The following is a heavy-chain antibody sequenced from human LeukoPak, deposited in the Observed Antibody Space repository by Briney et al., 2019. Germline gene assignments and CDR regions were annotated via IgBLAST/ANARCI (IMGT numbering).Heavy chain of an antibody. Sequence: SETLSLTCTVSGGSISSNSYYWGWIRQPPGKGLEWIGEINHSGSTNYNPSLKSRVTISVDTSKNQFSLKLSSVTAADTAVYYCARGRTPMDVWGKGTTVTVSS. D-gene: IGHD2-2*01. CDR2: INHSGST. CDR3: ARGRTPMDV. J-gene: IGHJ6*03. V-gene: IGHV4-39*07. CDR1: GGSISSNSYY.